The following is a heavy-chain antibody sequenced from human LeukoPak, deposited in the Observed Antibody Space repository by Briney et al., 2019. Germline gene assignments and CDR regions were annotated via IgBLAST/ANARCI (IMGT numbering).Heavy chain of an antibody. V-gene: IGHV3-30*04. CDR3: ARDGGYGSGSYYLSAFDI. D-gene: IGHD3-10*01. Sequence: GGSLRLSCAASGFTFSSYAMHWVRQAPGKGLEWVAVISYDGSNKYYADSVKGRFTISRDNSKSTLYLQMNSLRAEDTAVYYCARDGGYGSGSYYLSAFDIWGQGTMVTVSS. CDR2: ISYDGSNK. CDR1: GFTFSSYA. J-gene: IGHJ3*02.